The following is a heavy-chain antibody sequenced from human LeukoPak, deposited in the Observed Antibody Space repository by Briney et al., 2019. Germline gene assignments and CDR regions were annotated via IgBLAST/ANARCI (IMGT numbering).Heavy chain of an antibody. D-gene: IGHD3-10*01. J-gene: IGHJ4*02. CDR2: MNPNSGNT. CDR1: GGTFSSYA. V-gene: IGHV1-8*02. Sequence: ASVKVSCKASGGTFSSYAISWVRQATGQGLEWMGWMNPNSGNTGYAQKLQGRVTMTRDMSTSTVYMELSSLRSEDTAVYYCARDRGPFDYWGQGTLVTVSS. CDR3: ARDRGPFDY.